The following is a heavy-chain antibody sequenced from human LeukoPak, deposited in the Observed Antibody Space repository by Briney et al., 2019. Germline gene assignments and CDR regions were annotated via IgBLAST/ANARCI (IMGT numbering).Heavy chain of an antibody. D-gene: IGHD4-17*01. CDR2: IYYSGST. CDR3: ARGAKYGDEDY. Sequence: SETLSLTCTVSGGSISSYYWSWIRQPPGKGLEYIGYIYYSGSTNYNPSLKSRVTISVDASKNQFSLKLSSVTAADTAVYYCARGAKYGDEDYWGQGTLVTVSS. J-gene: IGHJ4*02. CDR1: GGSISSYY. V-gene: IGHV4-59*08.